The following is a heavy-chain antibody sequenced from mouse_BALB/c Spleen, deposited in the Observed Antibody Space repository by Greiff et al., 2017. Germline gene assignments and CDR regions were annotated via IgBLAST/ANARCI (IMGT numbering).Heavy chain of an antibody. CDR3: ARSGGNYAWFAY. CDR2: IHYSGST. J-gene: IGHJ3*01. V-gene: IGHV3-1*02. Sequence: EVKLMESGPDLVKPSQSLSLTCTVTGYSITSGYSWHWIRQFPGNKLEWMGYIHYSGSTNYNPSLKSRISITRDTSKNQFFLQLNSVTTEDTATYYYARSGGNYAWFAYWGQGTLVTVSA. CDR1: GYSITSGYS. D-gene: IGHD2-1*01.